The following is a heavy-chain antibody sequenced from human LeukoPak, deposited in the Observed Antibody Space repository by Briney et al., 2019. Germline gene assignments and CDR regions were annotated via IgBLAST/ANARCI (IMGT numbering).Heavy chain of an antibody. D-gene: IGHD2-15*01. J-gene: IGHJ4*02. Sequence: SETLSLTCTVSGGSISNLSYYWGWIRQPPGKGLERVASIYYSGSTYYNPSLESRVTISVDTSKNQFSLELSSVTAADTAVYYCAREIVGFHFDYWGQGTLVTVSS. CDR3: AREIVGFHFDY. CDR1: GGSISNLSYY. CDR2: IYYSGST. V-gene: IGHV4-39*02.